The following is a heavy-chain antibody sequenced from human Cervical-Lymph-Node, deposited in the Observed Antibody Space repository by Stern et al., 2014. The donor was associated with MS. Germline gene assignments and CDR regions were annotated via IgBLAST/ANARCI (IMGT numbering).Heavy chain of an antibody. Sequence: QVQLVQSGPGLVKPSQTLSLTCTVSGGSVGSGSYDWSWIRQPAGKGLEWIGRIYTTGRTYYNPSLKSRVSISIDTSKNQFSLKLPSVTAADTAVYYCARDKEDTNMAFRYFDNWGQGTLVTVSS. D-gene: IGHD5-18*01. CDR3: ARDKEDTNMAFRYFDN. CDR2: IYTTGRT. V-gene: IGHV4-61*02. J-gene: IGHJ4*02. CDR1: GGSVGSGSYD.